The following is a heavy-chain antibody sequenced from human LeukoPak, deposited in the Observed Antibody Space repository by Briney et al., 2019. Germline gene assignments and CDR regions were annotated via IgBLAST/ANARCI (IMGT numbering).Heavy chain of an antibody. CDR1: GYSISSGYF. CDR3: VRDLDY. V-gene: IGHV4-38-2*02. CDR2: IHYSGNT. J-gene: IGHJ4*02. Sequence: SETLSPTCSVSGYSISSGYFWGCFRQPPGKGLEWIGSIHYSGNTYYNPSLKNRVTMSVDTSNNQFSLKLNSVTAADTAVYYCVRDLDYWGQGTLVTVSS.